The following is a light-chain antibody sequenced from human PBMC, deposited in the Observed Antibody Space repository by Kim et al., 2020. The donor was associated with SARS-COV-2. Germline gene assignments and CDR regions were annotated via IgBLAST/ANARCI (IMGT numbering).Light chain of an antibody. CDR3: QQRRDWPLT. V-gene: IGKV3-11*01. Sequence: EIVLTQSPATLSLSPGETATLSCRASQYIGDWLAWYQQRPGQAPRLLICDASNRAPGIPARVSGSGSGTDFTLTIRSLEPEDLGVYYCQQRRDWPLTFGGGTKVEFK. CDR2: DAS. CDR1: QYIGDW. J-gene: IGKJ4*01.